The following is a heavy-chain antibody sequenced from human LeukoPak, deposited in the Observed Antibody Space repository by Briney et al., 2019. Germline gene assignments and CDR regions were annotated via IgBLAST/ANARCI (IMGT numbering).Heavy chain of an antibody. D-gene: IGHD6-19*01. CDR2: ISSSSSYI. Sequence: GGSLRLSCTASKFTFSNYGMQWVRQAPGKGLEWVSSISSSSSYIYYADSVKGRFTISRDNAKNSLYLQMNSLRAEDTAVYYCARDVRAVAGTRGPFDYWGQGTLVTVSS. J-gene: IGHJ4*02. V-gene: IGHV3-21*01. CDR3: ARDVRAVAGTRGPFDY. CDR1: KFTFSNYG.